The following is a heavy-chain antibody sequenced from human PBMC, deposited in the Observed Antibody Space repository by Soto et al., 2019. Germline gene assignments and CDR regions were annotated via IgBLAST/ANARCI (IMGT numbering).Heavy chain of an antibody. CDR1: GGSFSGYY. CDR3: ARAPSGSSWFHFDY. V-gene: IGHV4-34*01. CDR2: INHSGST. J-gene: IGHJ4*02. D-gene: IGHD6-13*01. Sequence: SETLSLTCAVYGGSFSGYYWSWIRQPPGKGLEWIGEINHSGSTNYNPSLKSRVTISVDTSKNQFSLKLSSVTAADTAVYYCARAPSGSSWFHFDYWGQGTLVTVSS.